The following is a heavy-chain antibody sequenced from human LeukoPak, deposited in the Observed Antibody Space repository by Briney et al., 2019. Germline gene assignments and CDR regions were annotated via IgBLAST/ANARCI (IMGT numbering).Heavy chain of an antibody. CDR3: ARVRYYDSSGSLNWFDP. J-gene: IGHJ5*02. D-gene: IGHD3-22*01. Sequence: ASVKVSCKASGYTFTSYGISWVRQAPGQGLEWMGWFSAYNCNTNYAQKLQGRVTMTTDTSTSTAYMELRSLRSDDTAVYYCARVRYYDSSGSLNWFDPWGQGTLVTVSS. CDR2: FSAYNCNT. CDR1: GYTFTSYG. V-gene: IGHV1-18*01.